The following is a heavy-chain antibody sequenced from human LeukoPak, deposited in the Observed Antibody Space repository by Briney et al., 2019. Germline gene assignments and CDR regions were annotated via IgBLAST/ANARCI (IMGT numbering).Heavy chain of an antibody. J-gene: IGHJ6*02. CDR2: ISYDGSNK. Sequence: GGSLRLSCAASGFTFSSYGMHWVRQAPGKGLEWVAVISYDGSNKYYADSVKGRFTTSRDNSKNTLYLQMNSLRAEDTAVYYCAKDIAAQGYYYYGMDVWGQGTTVTVSS. D-gene: IGHD6-6*01. CDR3: AKDIAAQGYYYYGMDV. CDR1: GFTFSSYG. V-gene: IGHV3-30*18.